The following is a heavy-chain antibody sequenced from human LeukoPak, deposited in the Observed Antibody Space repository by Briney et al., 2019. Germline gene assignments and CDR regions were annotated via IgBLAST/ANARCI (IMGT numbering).Heavy chain of an antibody. CDR3: ASVSGPFRPHYYYYGMDV. CDR1: GGSFSGYY. CDR2: INHSGST. V-gene: IGHV4-34*01. D-gene: IGHD2/OR15-2a*01. J-gene: IGHJ6*02. Sequence: TSSETLSLTCAVYGGSFSGYYWSWIRQPPGKGLEWIGEINHSGSTNYNPSLKSRVTISVDTSKNQFSLKLSSVTAADTAVYYCASVSGPFRPHYYYYGMDVWGQGTTVTVSS.